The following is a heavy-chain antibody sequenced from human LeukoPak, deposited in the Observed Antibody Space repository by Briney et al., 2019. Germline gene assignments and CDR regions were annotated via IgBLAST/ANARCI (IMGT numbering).Heavy chain of an antibody. D-gene: IGHD6-19*01. J-gene: IGHJ4*02. CDR3: ARLGSGWSFDF. Sequence: PGGSLRLSCAASGFTFSSYGMNWVRQALGKGLEWVAVIWYDGSNKYYADSVKGRFTISRDNSKNTVSLQLNSLRAEDTAVYYCARLGSGWSFDFWGQGTLVAVSS. CDR2: IWYDGSNK. V-gene: IGHV3-33*01. CDR1: GFTFSSYG.